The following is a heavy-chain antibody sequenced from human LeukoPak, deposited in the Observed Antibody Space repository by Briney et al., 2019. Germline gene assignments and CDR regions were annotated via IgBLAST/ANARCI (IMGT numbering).Heavy chain of an antibody. J-gene: IGHJ6*02. CDR1: GFTFSSYA. CDR2: ISGSGGST. V-gene: IGHV3-23*01. CDR3: AKDWDKPYDFWGGSSIYYYYGMDV. Sequence: GGSLRLSCAASGFTFSSYAMSWVRQAPGKGLEWVSAISGSGGSTYYADSVKGRFTISRDNSKNTLYLQMNSLRAEDTAVYYCAKDWDKPYDFWGGSSIYYYYGMDVWGQGTTVTVSS. D-gene: IGHD3-3*01.